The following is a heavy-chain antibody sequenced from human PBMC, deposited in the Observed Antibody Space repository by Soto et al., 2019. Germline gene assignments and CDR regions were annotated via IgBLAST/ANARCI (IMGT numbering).Heavy chain of an antibody. CDR1: GFSLNTNGMS. D-gene: IGHD3-22*01. V-gene: IGHV2-70*02. CDR3: AIRASYYDSSGYFDY. J-gene: IGHJ4*02. Sequence: SRPTLVNPTQTLTLTCTFSGFSLNTNGMSVSWIRQPPGKALEWLAHINWDDDKYYSTSLKTRLTISKDTSKNQVVLTLTNIDPEDTAVYYCAIRASYYDSSGYFDYWGQGTLVTVSS. CDR2: INWDDDK.